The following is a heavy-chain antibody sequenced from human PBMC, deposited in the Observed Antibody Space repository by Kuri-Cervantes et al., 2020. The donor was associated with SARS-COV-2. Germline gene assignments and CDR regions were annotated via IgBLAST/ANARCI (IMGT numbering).Heavy chain of an antibody. D-gene: IGHD2-15*01. CDR1: GFTFDDYA. CDR2: ISWNSGSI. Sequence: SLKISCAASGFTFDDYAMHWVRQAPGKGLEWVSGISWNSGSIGYADSVKCRFTISRDNAKNSLYLQMNSLRAEDTALYYCAKDMESGGSYSTFDYWGQGTLVTVSS. CDR3: AKDMESGGSYSTFDY. V-gene: IGHV3-9*01. J-gene: IGHJ4*02.